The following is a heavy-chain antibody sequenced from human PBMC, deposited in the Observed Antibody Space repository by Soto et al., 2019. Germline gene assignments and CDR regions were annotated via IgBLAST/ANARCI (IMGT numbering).Heavy chain of an antibody. CDR1: GGSFSGYY. V-gene: IGHV4-34*01. Sequence: QVQLQQWGAGLLKPSETLSLTCAVYGGSFSGYYWSWIRQPPGKGLEWIGEINHSGSTNYNPSLTSRVTISVDTSKNQFSLKLSSVTAADTAVYYCARGRYYYDSSGLRYWGQGTLVTVSS. D-gene: IGHD3-22*01. CDR3: ARGRYYYDSSGLRY. J-gene: IGHJ4*02. CDR2: INHSGST.